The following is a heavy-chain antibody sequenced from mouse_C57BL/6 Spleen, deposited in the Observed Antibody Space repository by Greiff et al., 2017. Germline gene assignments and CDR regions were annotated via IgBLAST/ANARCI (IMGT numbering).Heavy chain of an antibody. CDR1: GYTFTSYG. Sequence: VQLMESGAELARPGASVKLSCKASGYTFTSYGISWVKQRTGQGLEWIGEIYPRSGNTYYNEKFKGKATLTADKSSSTAYMELRSLTSEDSAVYFCARCDYGDGYAMDYWGQGTSVTVSS. D-gene: IGHD2-4*01. V-gene: IGHV1-81*01. CDR3: ARCDYGDGYAMDY. CDR2: IYPRSGNT. J-gene: IGHJ4*01.